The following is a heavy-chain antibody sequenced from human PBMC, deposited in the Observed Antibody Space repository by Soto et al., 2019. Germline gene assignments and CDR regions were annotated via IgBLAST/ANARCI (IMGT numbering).Heavy chain of an antibody. Sequence: PSETLSLTCTVSGCSISSGGYYWSWIRQHPGKGLEWIGYINHSGSTNYNPSLKSRVTISVDTSKNQFSLKLSSVTAADTAVYYCARVGAIAVAGTNLSHQPFDYWGQGTLVTVSS. J-gene: IGHJ4*02. CDR1: GCSISSGGYY. D-gene: IGHD6-19*01. CDR3: ARVGAIAVAGTNLSHQPFDY. V-gene: IGHV4-31*03. CDR2: INHSGST.